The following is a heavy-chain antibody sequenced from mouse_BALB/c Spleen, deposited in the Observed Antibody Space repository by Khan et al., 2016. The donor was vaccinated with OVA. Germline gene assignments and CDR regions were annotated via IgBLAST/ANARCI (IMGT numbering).Heavy chain of an antibody. CDR2: IWGDGTT. J-gene: IGHJ3*01. V-gene: IGHV2-3*01. D-gene: IGHD1-2*01. CDR3: ASIYYGLAWFAY. Sequence: QVQLKESGPGLVAPSQSLSITCTVSGFSSINYGVSWVRQPPGKGLEWLGVIWGDGTTNYHSALTSRLSISKDNSKSQVFLKLNSLQTDDTATYSCASIYYGLAWFAYWGQGTLVTVSA. CDR1: GFSSINYG.